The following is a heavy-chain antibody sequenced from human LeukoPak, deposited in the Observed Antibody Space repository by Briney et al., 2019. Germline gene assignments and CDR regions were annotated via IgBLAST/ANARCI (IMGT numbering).Heavy chain of an antibody. CDR2: ISFDGSNK. CDR1: GFTFSSYA. J-gene: IGHJ4*02. Sequence: GGSLRLSCAASGFTFSSYAMHWVRQAPGKGLEWVAVISFDGSNKYYADSVKGRFTISRDNSKNTLYLQMNSLRAEDTAVYYCAKGKGYYDSSGYYYDYWGQGTLVTVSS. V-gene: IGHV3-30-3*01. CDR3: AKGKGYYDSSGYYYDY. D-gene: IGHD3-22*01.